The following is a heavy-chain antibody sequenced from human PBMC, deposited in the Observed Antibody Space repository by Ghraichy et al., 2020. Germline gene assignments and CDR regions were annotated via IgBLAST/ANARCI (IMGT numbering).Heavy chain of an antibody. J-gene: IGHJ6*02. Sequence: GGSLRLSCAASGFTFSSYAMSWVRQAPGKGLEWVSAISGSGGSTYYADSVKGRFTISRDNSKNTLYLQMNSLRAEDTAVYYCASHDYGLLYYYGMDVWGQGTTVTVSS. CDR3: ASHDYGLLYYYGMDV. CDR2: ISGSGGST. V-gene: IGHV3-23*01. D-gene: IGHD4-17*01. CDR1: GFTFSSYA.